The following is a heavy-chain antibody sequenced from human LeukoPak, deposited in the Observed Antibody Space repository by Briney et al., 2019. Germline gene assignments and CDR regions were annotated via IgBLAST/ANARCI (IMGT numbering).Heavy chain of an antibody. Sequence: GGSLRLSCAASGFTFSSYAMSWVRQAPGKGLEWVSAIRGSGSSTYYAGSVKGRFTISRDNSKNTLYLQMNSLRAEDTAVYYCAKGLTVAGTSYFYYMDVWGKGTTVTVSS. CDR3: AKGLTVAGTSYFYYMDV. CDR1: GFTFSSYA. V-gene: IGHV3-23*01. D-gene: IGHD6-19*01. CDR2: IRGSGSST. J-gene: IGHJ6*03.